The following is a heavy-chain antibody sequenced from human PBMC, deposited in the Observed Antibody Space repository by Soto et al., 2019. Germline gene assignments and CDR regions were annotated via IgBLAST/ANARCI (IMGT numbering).Heavy chain of an antibody. CDR1: GFIFSTHA. J-gene: IGHJ4*02. D-gene: IGHD3-22*01. CDR2: ISGRTGDT. CDR3: ARDSSAWPNYFDS. Sequence: GGSLRLSCAASGFIFSTHAMSWVRQAPGKGLEWVLSISGRTGDTYYADAVKGRFTISRDNSKNTVTMHMNSLRAEDTAVYYCARDSSAWPNYFDSWGQGTLVTVSS. V-gene: IGHV3-23*01.